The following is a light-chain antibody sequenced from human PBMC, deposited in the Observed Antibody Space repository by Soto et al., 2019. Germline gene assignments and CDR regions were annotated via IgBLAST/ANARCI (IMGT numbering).Light chain of an antibody. CDR3: QSYDTRLGGYV. J-gene: IGLJ1*01. CDR1: SSNIGAGYD. V-gene: IGLV1-40*01. Sequence: QSVLTQSPSVSGAPGQRVTLSCTGSSSNIGAGYDVHWYQQLPGAAPKLLIYDNNNRPSGVPDRFSGSKSGASASLAITGLQAEDEADYYCQSYDTRLGGYVFGTGTKVTVL. CDR2: DNN.